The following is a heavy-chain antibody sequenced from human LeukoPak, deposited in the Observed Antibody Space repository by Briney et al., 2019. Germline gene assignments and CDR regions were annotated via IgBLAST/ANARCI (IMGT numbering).Heavy chain of an antibody. V-gene: IGHV1-18*01. Sequence: ASVKVSCKASGYTFTSYGISWVRQAPGQGLEWMGWISAYNGNTNYAQKLQGRVTMTTDTSTSTAYMELRSLRSDDTAVYYCARDQSRYSSSWFPYYYYGIDVWGQGTTVTVSS. CDR3: ARDQSRYSSSWFPYYYYGIDV. J-gene: IGHJ6*02. CDR2: ISAYNGNT. D-gene: IGHD6-13*01. CDR1: GYTFTSYG.